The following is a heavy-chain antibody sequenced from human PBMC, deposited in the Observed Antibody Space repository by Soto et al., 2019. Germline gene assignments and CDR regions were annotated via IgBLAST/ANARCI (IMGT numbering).Heavy chain of an antibody. CDR1: GYTFTSYY. CDR3: ARDKSLSGDILTGYLDY. V-gene: IGHV1-46*01. CDR2: INPSGGST. J-gene: IGHJ4*02. D-gene: IGHD3-9*01. Sequence: QVQLVQSGAEVKKPGASVKVSCKASGYTFTSYYMHWVRQAPGQGLEWMGIINPSGGSTSYAQKFQARVTMTRDTSTSTVYMELSSLRSEDTAVYYCARDKSLSGDILTGYLDYWGQGTLVTVSS.